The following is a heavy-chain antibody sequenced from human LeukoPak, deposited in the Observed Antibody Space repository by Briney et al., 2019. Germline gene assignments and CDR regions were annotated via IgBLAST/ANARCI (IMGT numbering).Heavy chain of an antibody. V-gene: IGHV3-30*03. J-gene: IGHJ4*02. CDR2: ISDHGRIE. D-gene: IGHD6-19*01. CDR3: ARDSGWGTGFDD. Sequence: PGGSLRLSRAASGFTFSGFGMHWVRQAPGKGLEWVAVISDHGRIEYYAASVKGRFTISRDNSKNTLYLQMDSLRPEDTAVYYCARDSGWGTGFDDWGQGTLVTVSS. CDR1: GFTFSGFG.